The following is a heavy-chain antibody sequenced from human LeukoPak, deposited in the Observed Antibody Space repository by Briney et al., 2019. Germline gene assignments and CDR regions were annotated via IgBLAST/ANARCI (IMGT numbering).Heavy chain of an antibody. CDR1: GFTVSSNY. CDR2: IYSGGST. D-gene: IGHD5-24*01. J-gene: IGHJ4*02. Sequence: GGSLRLSCAASGFTVSSNYMSWVRQAPGKGLEWVSVIYSGGSTYFADSVKGRFTISRDNSKNTLYLQMNSLRAEDTAVYYCARAEKATIFDYWGQGTLVTVSS. V-gene: IGHV3-53*01. CDR3: ARAEKATIFDY.